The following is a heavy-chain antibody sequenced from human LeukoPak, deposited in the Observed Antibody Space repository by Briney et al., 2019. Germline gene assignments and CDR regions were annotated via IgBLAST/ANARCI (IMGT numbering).Heavy chain of an antibody. D-gene: IGHD2-8*01. J-gene: IGHJ3*02. Sequence: SETLSLTCTVSGDSISSGDYYWSWIRQPAGKGLEWIGRISSSGSTNYNPSLKSRVTISVDTSKNQFSLKLSSVTAADTAVYYCARGSNGVNDAFDIWGQGTMVTVSS. CDR1: GDSISSGDYY. CDR2: ISSSGST. CDR3: ARGSNGVNDAFDI. V-gene: IGHV4-61*02.